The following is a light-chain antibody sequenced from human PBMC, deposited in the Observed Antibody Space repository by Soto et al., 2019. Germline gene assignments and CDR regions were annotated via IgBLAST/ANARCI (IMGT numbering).Light chain of an antibody. CDR2: DAS. CDR3: QQYCSSPRT. CDR1: QSVSSSY. Sequence: EIVLTQSPGTLSLSPGERATLSCRASQSVSSSYFARYQQKPGQAPRLLIYDASSRATGIQDRFSGSGSGTDFTLTISRLEAEDFAVYYCQQYCSSPRTFGQGTKVEIK. J-gene: IGKJ1*01. V-gene: IGKV3-20*01.